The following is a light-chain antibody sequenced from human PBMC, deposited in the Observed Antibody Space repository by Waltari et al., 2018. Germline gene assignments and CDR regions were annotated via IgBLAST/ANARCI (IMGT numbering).Light chain of an antibody. J-gene: IGKJ2*01. V-gene: IGKV3-20*01. Sequence: EIVLTQSPGTLSLSTGERATLSCRASQSLKNNFLAWYQQKPCQSPGLLIYATSRRATGIPDRCSGSGSGTDFALTISRLEAEDSALYFCQQYGNSPYTFGQGTNLKIK. CDR1: QSLKNNF. CDR2: ATS. CDR3: QQYGNSPYT.